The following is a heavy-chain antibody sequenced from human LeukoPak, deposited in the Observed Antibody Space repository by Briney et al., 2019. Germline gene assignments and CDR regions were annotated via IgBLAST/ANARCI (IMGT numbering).Heavy chain of an antibody. CDR3: ARGRSTENFDY. Sequence: ASVNVSCKASGYTFTGYYIHWVRPAPGQGLEWMGWINSNTGATHYAPKFQGRVTMTRDTSISTAYMELSRLRSDDTAAYYCARGRSTENFDYWGQGTLVTVSS. J-gene: IGHJ4*02. V-gene: IGHV1-2*02. CDR2: INSNTGAT. D-gene: IGHD4-17*01. CDR1: GYTFTGYY.